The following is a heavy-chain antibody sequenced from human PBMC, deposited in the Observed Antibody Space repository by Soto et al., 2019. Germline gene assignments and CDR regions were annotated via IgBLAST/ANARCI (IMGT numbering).Heavy chain of an antibody. CDR2: ISYDGSNE. V-gene: IGHV3-30*18. J-gene: IGHJ6*02. D-gene: IGHD6-6*01. CDR3: AKPQKLQYSRSSLHYFYHGMDV. CDR1: GFPLRTYA. Sequence: PGGSLRLSCVASGFPLRTYAMHWVRQAPGKGLEWVAVISYDGSNEYYADSVKGRFAISKDNSKNTLYLQMNSLRREDTATYYCAKPQKLQYSRSSLHYFYHGMDVWGQGTTVTVSS.